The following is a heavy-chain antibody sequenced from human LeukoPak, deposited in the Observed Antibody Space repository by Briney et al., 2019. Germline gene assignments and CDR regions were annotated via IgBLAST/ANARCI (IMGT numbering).Heavy chain of an antibody. J-gene: IGHJ6*02. CDR2: INHSGSA. D-gene: IGHD3-16*01. CDR1: GESFSGFY. Sequence: SQTLSLTCAVYGESFSGFYWSWIRQPPGKGLEWIGQINHSGSANYNRSLKSRVTLSVEMTKNQVSLRLTSVTAADTAVYYCARLRLRRYYHDAMDVWGQGTTVTVSS. CDR3: ARLRLRRYYHDAMDV. V-gene: IGHV4-34*01.